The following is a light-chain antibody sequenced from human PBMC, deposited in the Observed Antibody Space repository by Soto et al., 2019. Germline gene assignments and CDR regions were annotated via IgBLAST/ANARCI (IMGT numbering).Light chain of an antibody. Sequence: EIVLMQSPGTLSLSPGERATLSCRASQSVSNNYVAWYQQKPGQAPRLLIAGASSRATGIPDRFSGSGSVTDFTLTISRLEPEDFAVYYCKQYGSSPPLTFGGGTKVEIK. V-gene: IGKV3-20*01. CDR2: GAS. CDR3: KQYGSSPPLT. J-gene: IGKJ4*01. CDR1: QSVSNNY.